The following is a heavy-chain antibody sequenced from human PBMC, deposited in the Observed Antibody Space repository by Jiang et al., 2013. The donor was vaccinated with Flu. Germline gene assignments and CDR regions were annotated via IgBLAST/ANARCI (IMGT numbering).Heavy chain of an antibody. V-gene: IGHV3-11*06. Sequence: VQLLESGGGLVKPGGSLRLSCAASGFTFSDYYMSWIRQAPGKGLEWVSYISSSSSYTNYADSVKGRFTISRDNAKNSLYLQMNSLRAEDTAVYYCARDRELVVVRFDEYVGAFDIWGQGTMVTVSS. CDR3: ARDRELVVVRFDEYVGAFDI. D-gene: IGHD2-21*01. CDR2: ISSSSSYT. J-gene: IGHJ3*02. CDR1: GFTFSDYY.